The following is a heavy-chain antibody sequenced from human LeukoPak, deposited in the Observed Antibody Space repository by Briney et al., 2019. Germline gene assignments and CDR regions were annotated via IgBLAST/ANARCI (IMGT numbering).Heavy chain of an antibody. CDR3: ARDHGYSSSYYYYMDV. V-gene: IGHV1-69*06. Sequence: SVKVSCKASGGTFSSYAISWVRQAPGQGLEWMGGIIPIFGTANYAQKFQGRVTITADKSTSTAYMELSSLRSEDTAVYYCARDHGYSSSYYYYMDVWGKGTTVTVSS. CDR2: IIPIFGTA. D-gene: IGHD6-13*01. J-gene: IGHJ6*03. CDR1: GGTFSSYA.